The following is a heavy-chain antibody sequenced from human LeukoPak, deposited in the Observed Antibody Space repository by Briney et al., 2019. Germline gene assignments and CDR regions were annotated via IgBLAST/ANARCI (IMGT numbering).Heavy chain of an antibody. Sequence: SSVKVSCKASGGTFSSYAISWVRQAPGQGLEWMGRIIPIFGTANYAQKFQGRVTITTDESTSTAYMELSSLRSEDTAVYYCATGPTPGTHNYYYMDVWGKGTTVTVSS. J-gene: IGHJ6*03. CDR3: ATGPTPGTHNYYYMDV. D-gene: IGHD1-14*01. V-gene: IGHV1-69*05. CDR2: IIPIFGTA. CDR1: GGTFSSYA.